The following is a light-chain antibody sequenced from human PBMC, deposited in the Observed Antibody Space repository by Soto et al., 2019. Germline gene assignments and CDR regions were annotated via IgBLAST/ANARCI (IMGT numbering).Light chain of an antibody. V-gene: IGLV2-23*02. CDR3: CSYAGSSPYV. CDR1: SSDVGSYNL. J-gene: IGLJ1*01. CDR2: EVS. Sequence: QSALTQPASVSGSPGQSITISCTGTSSDVGSYNLVSWYQQHPGKAPTLMIYEVSKRPSGVSNRCSGSKSGNTGSLTISGLQAEDEADYYCCSYAGSSPYVFGTGTKLTVL.